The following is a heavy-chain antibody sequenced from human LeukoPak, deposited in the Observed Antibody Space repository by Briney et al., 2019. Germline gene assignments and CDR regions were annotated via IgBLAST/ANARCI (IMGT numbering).Heavy chain of an antibody. Sequence: SETLSLTCAVYGGSFSGYYWSWIRQPPGKGLEWIGEINHSGSTNYNPSLKSRVTISVDTSKNQFSLKLSSVTAADTAVYYCARGPPEDGSGSYYDYWGQGTLVTVSS. CDR3: ARGPPEDGSGSYYDY. J-gene: IGHJ4*02. CDR2: INHSGST. V-gene: IGHV4-34*01. CDR1: GGSFSGYY. D-gene: IGHD3-10*01.